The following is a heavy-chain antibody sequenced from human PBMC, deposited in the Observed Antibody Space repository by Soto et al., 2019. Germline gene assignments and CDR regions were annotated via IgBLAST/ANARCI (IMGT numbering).Heavy chain of an antibody. J-gene: IGHJ4*02. CDR3: ARFKLGDDY. D-gene: IGHD5-12*01. Sequence: QVQLVQSGAGVSKPGSSVKVSCQASGGTVSNSTVTWVRQAPGQGIEWMGRLIPIPGLANYAQKFRGRLTITADKSTTTAYMELRSLRSEDTAIYYCARFKLGDDYWGQGTRVTVSS. CDR1: GGTVSNST. V-gene: IGHV1-69*02. CDR2: LIPIPGLA.